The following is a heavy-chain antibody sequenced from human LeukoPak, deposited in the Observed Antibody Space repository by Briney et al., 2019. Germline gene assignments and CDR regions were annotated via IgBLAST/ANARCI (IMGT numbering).Heavy chain of an antibody. Sequence: GESLRLSCAASGFTFSSYEMNWVRQAPGKGLEWVSYISGSGRNIYYADSVKGRFTISRDNSKNMLYLQMNSLRAEDTAVYYCAKPYYYGSRRYMDYWGQGTLVTVSS. V-gene: IGHV3-48*03. J-gene: IGHJ4*02. CDR2: ISGSGRNI. CDR3: AKPYYYGSRRYMDY. D-gene: IGHD3-10*01. CDR1: GFTFSSYE.